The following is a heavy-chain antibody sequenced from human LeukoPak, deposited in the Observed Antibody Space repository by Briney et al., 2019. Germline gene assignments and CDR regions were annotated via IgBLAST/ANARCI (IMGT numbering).Heavy chain of an antibody. Sequence: SVKVSCKASGGTFSSYAISWVRHAPGQGLEWMGGIIPIFGTANYAQKFQGRVTITTDESTSTAYMELSSLRSEDTAVYYCARSPAWLQLYYFDYWGQGTLVTVSS. J-gene: IGHJ4*02. CDR2: IIPIFGTA. D-gene: IGHD5-24*01. CDR1: GGTFSSYA. CDR3: ARSPAWLQLYYFDY. V-gene: IGHV1-69*05.